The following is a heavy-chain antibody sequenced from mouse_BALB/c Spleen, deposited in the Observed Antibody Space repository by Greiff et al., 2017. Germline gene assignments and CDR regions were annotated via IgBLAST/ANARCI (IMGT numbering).Heavy chain of an antibody. J-gene: IGHJ2*01. CDR3: ARIPLGLFDY. Sequence: DVQLQESGAELVKPGASVKLSCTASGFNIKDTYMHWVKQRPEQGLEWIGRIDPANGNTKYDPKFQGKATITADTSSNTAYLQLSSLTSEDTAVYYCARIPLGLFDYWGQGTTRTVSS. D-gene: IGHD3-1*01. CDR1: GFNIKDTY. CDR2: IDPANGNT. V-gene: IGHV14-3*02.